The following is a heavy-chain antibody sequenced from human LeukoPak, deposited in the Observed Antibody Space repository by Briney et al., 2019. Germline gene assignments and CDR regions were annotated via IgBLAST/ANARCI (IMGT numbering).Heavy chain of an antibody. Sequence: GGSLRLSCAASGFTFSSYGMHWVRQAPGKGLEWVAVISYDGSNKYYADSVKGRFTISRDNSKNTLYVQMNSLRAEDTAVYYCAKDRGWFGGSLANFDYWGQGTLVTVSS. CDR1: GFTFSSYG. CDR3: AKDRGWFGGSLANFDY. V-gene: IGHV3-30*18. CDR2: ISYDGSNK. D-gene: IGHD3-10*01. J-gene: IGHJ4*02.